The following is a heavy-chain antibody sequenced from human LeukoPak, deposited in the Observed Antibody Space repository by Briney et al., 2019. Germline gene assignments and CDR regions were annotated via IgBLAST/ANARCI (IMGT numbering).Heavy chain of an antibody. Sequence: GSSVKVSCKASGGTFSSYAISWVRQAPGQGLEWMGRIIPIFGTADYAQKFQGRVTITTDESTSTAYMELSSLRSEDTAVYYCARERGSSGCLDYWGQGTLVTVSS. V-gene: IGHV1-69*05. D-gene: IGHD6-19*01. J-gene: IGHJ4*02. CDR3: ARERGSSGCLDY. CDR2: IIPIFGTA. CDR1: GGTFSSYA.